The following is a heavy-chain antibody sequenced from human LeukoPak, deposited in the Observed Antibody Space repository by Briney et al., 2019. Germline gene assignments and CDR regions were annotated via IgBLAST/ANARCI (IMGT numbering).Heavy chain of an antibody. J-gene: IGHJ4*02. CDR2: IYYSGST. Sequence: PSETLSLTCTVSVGSISSSSYYWGWIRQPPGKGLEWIGSIYYSGSTYYNPSLKSRVTISVDTSKNQFSLKLSSVTAADTAVYYCARVLQYSYGRGGIDYWGQGTLVTVSS. V-gene: IGHV4-39*01. D-gene: IGHD5-18*01. CDR3: ARVLQYSYGRGGIDY. CDR1: VGSISSSSYY.